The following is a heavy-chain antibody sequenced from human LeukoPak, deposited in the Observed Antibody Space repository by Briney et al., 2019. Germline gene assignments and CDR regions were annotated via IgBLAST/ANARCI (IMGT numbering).Heavy chain of an antibody. CDR2: IRYDGSNK. CDR1: EFTFSAYV. J-gene: IGHJ6*03. D-gene: IGHD3-3*01. Sequence: GGSLRLSCAASEFTFSAYVMHWVRQAPGKGLEWVAFIRYDGSNKYSADSVKGRFTIARDNSKNTLYLQMNSLRAEDTAVYYCAKDAQYYDFWSGWNNTYYYYMDVWGKGTTVTVSS. V-gene: IGHV3-30*02. CDR3: AKDAQYYDFWSGWNNTYYYYMDV.